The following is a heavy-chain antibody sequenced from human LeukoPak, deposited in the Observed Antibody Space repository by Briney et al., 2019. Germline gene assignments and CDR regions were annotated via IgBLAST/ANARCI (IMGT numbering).Heavy chain of an antibody. Sequence: ASVKVSCKASGYTFTSYGISWVRQAPGQGLERMGWISAYNGNTTYAQKLQGRVTMTTDTSTSTAYMELRSLRSDDTAVYYCARDLDMVRGVIISSWGQGTLVTVSS. CDR2: ISAYNGNT. CDR1: GYTFTSYG. CDR3: ARDLDMVRGVIISS. D-gene: IGHD3-10*01. J-gene: IGHJ5*02. V-gene: IGHV1-18*01.